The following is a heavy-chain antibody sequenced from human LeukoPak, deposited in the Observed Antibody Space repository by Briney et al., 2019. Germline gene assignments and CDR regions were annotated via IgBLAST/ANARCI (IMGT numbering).Heavy chain of an antibody. CDR1: GGSFSGYY. J-gene: IGHJ4*02. CDR3: AALVVRVDS. CDR2: INHSGST. V-gene: IGHV4-34*01. Sequence: SETLSLTCAVYGGSFSGYYWSWIRQPPGKGLEWIGEINHSGSTNYNPSLKSRVTISVDTSENQFSLKVSSVTAADTAVYYCAALVVRVDSWGQGALVTVSS. D-gene: IGHD6-6*01.